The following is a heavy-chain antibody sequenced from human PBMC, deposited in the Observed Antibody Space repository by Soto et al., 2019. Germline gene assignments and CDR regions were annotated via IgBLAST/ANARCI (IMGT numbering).Heavy chain of an antibody. CDR3: AKVSRKGSAIDFDY. Sequence: QVQLVQSGAELKKPGASVKVSCKASGYTFSNYDMNWVRQATGQGPEWIGWVNPNNGDTGYAQKCQGPVTLTTDISTTTAYMELTSLRSEDTAIYYCAKVSRKGSAIDFDYWGQGTLITVSS. V-gene: IGHV1-8*01. CDR1: GYTFSNYD. J-gene: IGHJ4*02. CDR2: VNPNNGDT. D-gene: IGHD3-10*01.